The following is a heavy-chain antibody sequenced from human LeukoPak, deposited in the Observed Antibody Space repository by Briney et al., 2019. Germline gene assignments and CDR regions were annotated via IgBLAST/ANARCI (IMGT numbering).Heavy chain of an antibody. V-gene: IGHV3-7*01. CDR1: GFTFSSYW. CDR2: IKQDGSEK. D-gene: IGHD4-17*01. Sequence: GGSLRLSCAASGFTFSSYWMSWVRQAPGKGLEWVANIKQDGSEKYYVDSVKGRFTISRDNAENSLNLQMNSLRAEDTAVYYCARGTTVTTPWFDPWGQGTLVTVSS. J-gene: IGHJ5*02. CDR3: ARGTTVTTPWFDP.